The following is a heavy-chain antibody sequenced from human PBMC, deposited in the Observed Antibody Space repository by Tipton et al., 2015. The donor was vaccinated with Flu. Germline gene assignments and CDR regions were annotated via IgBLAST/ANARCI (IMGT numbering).Heavy chain of an antibody. Sequence: TLSLTCTVSGGPITSGADYWSWIRQHPGKGLEWIGHIYYIGSTNYNPSLKSRVTISVDTSKNQFSLKLSSVTAADTAVYYCARMEWTVTTPRYFDLWGRGTLVTVSS. CDR3: ARMEWTVTTPRYFDL. CDR1: GGPITSGADY. V-gene: IGHV4-31*03. CDR2: IYYIGST. J-gene: IGHJ2*01. D-gene: IGHD4-17*01.